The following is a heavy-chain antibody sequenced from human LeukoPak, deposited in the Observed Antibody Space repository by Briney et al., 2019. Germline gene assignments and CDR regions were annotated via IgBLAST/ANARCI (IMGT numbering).Heavy chain of an antibody. CDR3: ARGLHARNYYDSRPTGAFDI. CDR1: GFTFSSYS. CDR2: ISSSSSYI. D-gene: IGHD3-22*01. J-gene: IGHJ3*02. V-gene: IGHV3-21*01. Sequence: GGSLRLSCAASGFTFSSYSMNWVCQAPGKGLEWVSSISSSSSYIYYADSVKGRFTISRDNAKNSLYLQTNSLRAEDTAVYYCARGLHARNYYDSRPTGAFDIWGQGTMVTVSS.